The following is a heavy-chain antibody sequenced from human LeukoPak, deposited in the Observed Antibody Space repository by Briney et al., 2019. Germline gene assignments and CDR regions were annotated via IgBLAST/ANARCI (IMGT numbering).Heavy chain of an antibody. Sequence: PGGSLRLSCAASGFTFSTFVMHWVRQAPGKGLEWVAVISYDGCNKFYADSVKGRFTISRDNSKNTLYPQMNSLRAEDTAVYYCARGGYGSGSYSYYFYGMDVWGQGTTATVSS. D-gene: IGHD3-10*01. CDR2: ISYDGCNK. CDR3: ARGGYGSGSYSYYFYGMDV. CDR1: GFTFSTFV. J-gene: IGHJ6*02. V-gene: IGHV3-30*04.